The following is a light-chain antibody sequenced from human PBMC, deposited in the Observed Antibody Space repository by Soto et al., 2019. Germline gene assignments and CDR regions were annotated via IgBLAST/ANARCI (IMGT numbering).Light chain of an antibody. CDR2: ESS. CDR1: QSVSTN. V-gene: IGKV3-11*01. J-gene: IGKJ5*01. Sequence: VMTQTPYTLSVAPGERTTLSCRAIQSVSTNLAWYQQKPGQAPRLLIYESSNRATGIAARFSGSGSGTDFTLTISSLEPEDFAVYYCQQRSNWPPVITSGQGTLLEIK. CDR3: QQRSNWPPVIT.